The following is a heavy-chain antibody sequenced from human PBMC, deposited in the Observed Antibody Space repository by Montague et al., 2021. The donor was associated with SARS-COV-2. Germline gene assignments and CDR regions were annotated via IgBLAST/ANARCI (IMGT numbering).Heavy chain of an antibody. CDR1: GFTFSYYD. J-gene: IGHJ3*02. CDR2: ISTSAYTT. V-gene: IGHV3-48*03. CDR3: TRDYRSVVGDGLDI. D-gene: IGHD3-16*02. Sequence: SLRLSCAASGFTFSYYDMNWVRQAPGKGPEWISYISTSAYTTSYAGSVKGRFTISRDNCTNSLYLQMNSLRVEDTAVYYCTRDYRSVVGDGLDIWGQGTKVTVSS.